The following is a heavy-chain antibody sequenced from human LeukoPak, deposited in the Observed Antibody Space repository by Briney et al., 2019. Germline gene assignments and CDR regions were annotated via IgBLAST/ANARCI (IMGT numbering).Heavy chain of an antibody. V-gene: IGHV3-23*01. J-gene: IGHJ6*03. Sequence: GGSLRLSCAASGFTFSSYAMNWVRQAPGKGLEWVSTIGGSGDSTYYADSVKGRFTISRDNAKNSLYLQMNSLRAEDTAVYYCARDPSSWYYYYMDVWGKGTTVTVSS. D-gene: IGHD6-13*01. CDR1: GFTFSSYA. CDR3: ARDPSSWYYYYMDV. CDR2: IGGSGDST.